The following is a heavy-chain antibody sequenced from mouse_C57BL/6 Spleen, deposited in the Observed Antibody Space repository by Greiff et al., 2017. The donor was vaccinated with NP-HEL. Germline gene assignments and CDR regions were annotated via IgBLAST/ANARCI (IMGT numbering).Heavy chain of an antibody. D-gene: IGHD1-1*01. CDR1: GFTFSSYA. Sequence: EVQRVESGGGLVKPGGSLKLSCAASGFTFSSYAMSWVRQTPEKRLEWVATISDGGSYTYYPDNVKGRFTISRDNAKNNLYLQMSHLKSEDTAMYYCARDQLTTVVAHWYFDVWGTGTTVTVSS. CDR3: ARDQLTTVVAHWYFDV. J-gene: IGHJ1*03. CDR2: ISDGGSYT. V-gene: IGHV5-4*01.